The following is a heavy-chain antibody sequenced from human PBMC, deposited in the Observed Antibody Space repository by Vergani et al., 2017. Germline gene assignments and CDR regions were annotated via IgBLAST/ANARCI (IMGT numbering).Heavy chain of an antibody. CDR2: ISGTGGST. D-gene: IGHD2-15*01. Sequence: EVQLLESGGGLVQPGGSLRLSCAASGFTFSSYAMSWVRQAPGKGLEWVSAISGTGGSTYYADSVKGRFTISRDNSKNTLDLKMNSMRAEDTAIYYCAKDLYPYSVGAFDIWGQGTMVTVSS. J-gene: IGHJ3*02. CDR1: GFTFSSYA. CDR3: AKDLYPYSVGAFDI. V-gene: IGHV3-23*01.